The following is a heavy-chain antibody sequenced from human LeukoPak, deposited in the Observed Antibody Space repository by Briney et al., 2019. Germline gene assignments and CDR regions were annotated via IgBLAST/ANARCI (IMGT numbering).Heavy chain of an antibody. CDR1: GFTFSSDA. D-gene: IGHD5-24*01. J-gene: IGHJ4*02. CDR2: ISDSDGHT. CDR3: AKDRERWLQLFDY. V-gene: IGHV3-23*01. Sequence: GGSLRLSCAASGFTFSSDAMTWARQAPGKGLEWVSSISDSDGHTYYADSVKGRFTISRDNSKNTLYLQMNSLRAEDTAVYYCAKDRERWLQLFDYWGQGTLVTVSS.